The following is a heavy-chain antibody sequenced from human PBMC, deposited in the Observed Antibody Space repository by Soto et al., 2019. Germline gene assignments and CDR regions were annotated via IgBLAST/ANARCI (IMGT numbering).Heavy chain of an antibody. D-gene: IGHD3-10*01. CDR3: VGGQYYFDY. J-gene: IGHJ4*02. CDR1: GFPFSSYG. V-gene: IGHV3-30*03. Sequence: QVQLVESWGGVVQPGRSLRLSCAASGFPFSSYGMHWVREAPGKGLEWVAVISYDGSNKYYADSVKGRFTISRDNSASTLYLQMNSLRPADTALYYCVGGQYYFDYRGQGTLVTVSP. CDR2: ISYDGSNK.